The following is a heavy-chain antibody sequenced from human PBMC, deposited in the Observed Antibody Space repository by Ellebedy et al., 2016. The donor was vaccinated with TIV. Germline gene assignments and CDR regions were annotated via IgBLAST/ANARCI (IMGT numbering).Heavy chain of an antibody. CDR3: AREKSNDDFWSVYQDAMDV. J-gene: IGHJ6*02. V-gene: IGHV3-7*01. CDR2: INQDGSER. Sequence: PGGSLRLSCAASGFTFSTSWMSWVRQAPGKGLEWVANINQDGSERYYVDSVKGRFTISRDNAKNSLYLQMNSLRAEDTAVYYCAREKSNDDFWSVYQDAMDVWGQGTTVTVSS. D-gene: IGHD3-3*01. CDR1: GFTFSTSW.